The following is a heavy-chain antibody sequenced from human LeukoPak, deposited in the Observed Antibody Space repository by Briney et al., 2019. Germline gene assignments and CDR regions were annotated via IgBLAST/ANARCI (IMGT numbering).Heavy chain of an antibody. CDR3: TTAGEQWLFY. V-gene: IGHV3-15*01. CDR1: GIPFHNAW. Sequence: GALRPSCAGSGIPFHNAWVSLGRQAPGKGPGWVGRIKSKTDGGTTDYAAPVKGRFTISRDDSKNMVYLQMNSLKTEDTAVYYCTTAGEQWLFYWGQGTLVTVSS. CDR2: IKSKTDGGTT. D-gene: IGHD6-19*01. J-gene: IGHJ4*02.